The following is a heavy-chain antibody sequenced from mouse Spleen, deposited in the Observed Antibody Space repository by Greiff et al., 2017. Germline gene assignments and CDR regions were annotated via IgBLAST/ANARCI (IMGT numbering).Heavy chain of an antibody. J-gene: IGHJ1*01. D-gene: IGHD2-4*01. CDR3: ARSGGMITTRYFDV. CDR1: GFNIKDTY. Sequence: EVQLQQSGAELVKPGASVKLSCTASGFNIKDTYMHWVKQRPEQGLEWIGRIDPANGNTKYDPKFQGKATITADTSSNTAYLQLSSLTSEDTAVYYCARSGGMITTRYFDVWGAGTTVTVSS. CDR2: IDPANGNT. V-gene: IGHV14-3*02.